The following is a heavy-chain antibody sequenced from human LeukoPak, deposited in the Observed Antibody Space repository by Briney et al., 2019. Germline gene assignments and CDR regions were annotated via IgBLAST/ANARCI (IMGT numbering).Heavy chain of an antibody. CDR2: IYYSGST. J-gene: IGHJ4*02. D-gene: IGHD2-2*02. Sequence: SETLSLTCTVSGGSISSGGYYWSWIRQHPGKGLEWIGYIYYSGSTYYNPSLKSRVTISVDTSKNQFSLKLSSVTAADTAVYYCARSVLQLLYFDYWGQGTLVTVSS. CDR3: ARSVLQLLYFDY. CDR1: GGSISSGGYY. V-gene: IGHV4-31*03.